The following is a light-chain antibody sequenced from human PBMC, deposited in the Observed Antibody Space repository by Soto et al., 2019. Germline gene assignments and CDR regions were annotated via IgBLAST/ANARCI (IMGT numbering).Light chain of an antibody. CDR1: QSVSSSY. CDR2: GAS. V-gene: IGKV3-20*01. CDR3: QQYGSSSYT. J-gene: IGKJ2*01. Sequence: EIVLTQSPGTLYLSPGERATLSCRDSQSVSSSYLAWYQQKPGQAPRLLIYGASSRATGIPDRFSGSGSGTDFTLTISRLEPEDFAVYYCQQYGSSSYTFGQGTKLEIK.